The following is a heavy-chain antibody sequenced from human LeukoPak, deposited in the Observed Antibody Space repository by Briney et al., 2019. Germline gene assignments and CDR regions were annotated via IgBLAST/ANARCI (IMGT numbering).Heavy chain of an antibody. J-gene: IGHJ4*02. CDR3: ATYDSTGKFDY. CDR2: IFYSGST. Sequence: PSETLSLTCTVSGGSIRNYYWSWIRQPPGKGLEWIGYIFYSGSTNYNPSLKSRVTIAVDTSNNQFSLKLNSVTAADTAVYYCATYDSTGKFDYWGQGTLVTVSS. CDR1: GGSIRNYY. V-gene: IGHV4-59*08. D-gene: IGHD3-22*01.